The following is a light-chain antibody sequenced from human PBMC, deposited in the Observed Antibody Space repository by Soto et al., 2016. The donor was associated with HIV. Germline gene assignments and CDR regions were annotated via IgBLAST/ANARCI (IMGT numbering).Light chain of an antibody. CDR3: QVWDSSTDHVV. Sequence: SYELTQPPSVSVTPGQTARITCGGSNIGGKSVHWYQQKPGQAPVLVVYDDTDRPSGIPERFSGSNSGNTATLTINRVEAGDEADYYCQVWDSSTDHVVFGGGTKLTVL. J-gene: IGLJ2*01. CDR2: DDT. CDR1: NIGGKS. V-gene: IGLV3-21*02.